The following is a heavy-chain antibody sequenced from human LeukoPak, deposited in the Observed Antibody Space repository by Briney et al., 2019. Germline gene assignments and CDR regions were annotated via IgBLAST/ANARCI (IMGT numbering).Heavy chain of an antibody. V-gene: IGHV3-30*02. CDR2: IRNDGSNK. J-gene: IGHJ6*03. CDR3: AKELGGVAVGWHYYLYYMDV. CDR1: GFNFSTYG. Sequence: PGGSLRLSCAASGFNFSTYGMHWVRQAPGKGPEWVTFIRNDGSNKYYTDSVKGRFTISRDNSKNTLYLQVNSLRTEDTAVYYCAKELGGVAVGWHYYLYYMDVWGKGTPVTVSS. D-gene: IGHD3-16*01.